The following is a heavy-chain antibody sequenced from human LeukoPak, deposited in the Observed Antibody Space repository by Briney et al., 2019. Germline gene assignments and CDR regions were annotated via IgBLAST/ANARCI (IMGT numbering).Heavy chain of an antibody. CDR1: GFTFSSYA. Sequence: PGGSLRLSCAASGFTFSSYAMSWVRQAPGKGLEWVSAISGSGGSTYYADSVKGRFTISRDNSKNTLYLQMNSLRAEDTAVYYCAEKGRDLYGDYPCNWFDPWGQGTLVTVSS. CDR3: AEKGRDLYGDYPCNWFDP. CDR2: ISGSGGST. V-gene: IGHV3-23*01. D-gene: IGHD4-17*01. J-gene: IGHJ5*02.